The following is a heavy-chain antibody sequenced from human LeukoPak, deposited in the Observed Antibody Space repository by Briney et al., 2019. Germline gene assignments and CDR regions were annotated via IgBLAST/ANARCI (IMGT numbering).Heavy chain of an antibody. V-gene: IGHV3-33*01. D-gene: IGHD6-19*01. CDR3: ARELEIAVAGTLGY. Sequence: GGSLRLSCAASGFTFSSYDMHWVRQAPGKGLEWVALIWYDGSNKNYADSVKGRFTISRDNSKNTLFLQMNSLRAEDTAVYYCARELEIAVAGTLGYWGQGTLVTVSS. CDR1: GFTFSSYD. J-gene: IGHJ4*02. CDR2: IWYDGSNK.